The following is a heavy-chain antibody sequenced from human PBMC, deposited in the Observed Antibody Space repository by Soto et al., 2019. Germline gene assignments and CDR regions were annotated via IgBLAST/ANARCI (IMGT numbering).Heavy chain of an antibody. CDR3: AREAYSSGWSQYYYYYYGMDV. Sequence: ASVKVSCKASGYTFTGYYMHWVRQAPGQGLEWMGWINPNSGGTNYAQKFQGLVTMTRGTSISTAYMELSRLRSDDTAVYYCAREAYSSGWSQYYYYYYGMDVWGQGTTVTVSS. V-gene: IGHV1-2*04. CDR1: GYTFTGYY. D-gene: IGHD6-19*01. J-gene: IGHJ6*02. CDR2: INPNSGGT.